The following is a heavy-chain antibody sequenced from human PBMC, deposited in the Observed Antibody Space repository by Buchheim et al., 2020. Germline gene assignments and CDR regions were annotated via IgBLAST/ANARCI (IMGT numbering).Heavy chain of an antibody. J-gene: IGHJ6*02. Sequence: EVQLVESGGGLVQPGGSLRLSCAASGFTFSSYSMNWVRQAPGKGLEWVSYISSSSSTIYYADSVNGRFTISRDNAKNFLYLKMNSLRDEDTAVYYCARERAAAVTKPYYYGMDVWGQGTT. CDR3: ARERAAAVTKPYYYGMDV. V-gene: IGHV3-48*02. CDR1: GFTFSSYS. D-gene: IGHD6-13*01. CDR2: ISSSSSTI.